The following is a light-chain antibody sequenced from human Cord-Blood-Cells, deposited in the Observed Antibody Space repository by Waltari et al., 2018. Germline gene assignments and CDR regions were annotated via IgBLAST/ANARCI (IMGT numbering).Light chain of an antibody. CDR3: SSYAGSYIWV. V-gene: IGLV2-11*01. J-gene: IGLJ3*02. CDR2: HVS. Sequence: QSALTQPRSVSGSPGQSVTISCTGTSSDVGGYNYVSWYQQNPGKAPKLMIYHVSKRPSGVPVRFSGSKSGNTASLTISGLQAEDEADYYCSSYAGSYIWVFGGGTKLTVL. CDR1: SSDVGGYNY.